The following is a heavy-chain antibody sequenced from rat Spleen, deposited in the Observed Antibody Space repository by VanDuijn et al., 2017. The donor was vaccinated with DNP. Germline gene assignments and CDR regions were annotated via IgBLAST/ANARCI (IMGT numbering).Heavy chain of an antibody. CDR2: VNYDGDKF. V-gene: IGHV5-20*01. Sequence: EVQLVESGGGLVQPGRSLKLSCAASGFTFNNYYMAWVRQAPTKGLEWVASVNYDGDKFYYRDSVKGRFTNSRDNAKSSLSLQMDSLRSEDTATYYCSTGGTEFNHWGQGVMVTVSS. CDR3: STGGTEFNH. D-gene: IGHD1-11*01. J-gene: IGHJ2*01. CDR1: GFTFNNYY.